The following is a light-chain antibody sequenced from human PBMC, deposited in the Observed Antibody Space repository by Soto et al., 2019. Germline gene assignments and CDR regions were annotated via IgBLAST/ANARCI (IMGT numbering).Light chain of an antibody. CDR3: QTWGTGVRGV. J-gene: IGLJ2*01. V-gene: IGLV4-69*01. CDR2: LYTDGTH. CDR1: SGHSSYA. Sequence: QSVLTQSPSASASLGASVNLTCTLNSGHSSYAIAWHQQQPEKGPRFLMRLYTDGTHKKGDGIPDRFSGSSSGAERYLTISSLQSEDEADYYCQTWGTGVRGVFGGGTKLTVL.